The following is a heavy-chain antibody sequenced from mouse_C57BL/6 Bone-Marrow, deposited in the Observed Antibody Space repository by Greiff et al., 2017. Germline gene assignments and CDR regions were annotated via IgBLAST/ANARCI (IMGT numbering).Heavy chain of an antibody. CDR1: GYTFTSYW. V-gene: IGHV1-7*01. CDR2: INPGSGCT. Sequence: VQLQQSGAELAKPGASVTLSCKASGYTFTSYWMHWVKQTPGQGLEWIGYINPGSGCTTYNQKFKGKATLTADKSSSTAYMQLRSLTYEDSAVYDCARVYYGYDGSVARDYWGQGTSVTVSS. J-gene: IGHJ4*01. D-gene: IGHD2-2*01. CDR3: ARVYYGYDGSVARDY.